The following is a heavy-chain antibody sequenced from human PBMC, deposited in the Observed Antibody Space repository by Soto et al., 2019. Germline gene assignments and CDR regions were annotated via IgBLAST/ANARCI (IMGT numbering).Heavy chain of an antibody. CDR2: ISGSGDDT. V-gene: IGHV3-23*01. CDR3: ANPIPKTGTTFGF. Sequence: GGSLRLSCVASGFTFSNFAMAWVRQAPGEGLEWVSAISGSGDDTFYADSMKGRFTISRDNSKDTLYLQINSLRAEDTAVYYCANPIPKTGTTFGFWGQGPLVTVSS. J-gene: IGHJ4*02. D-gene: IGHD1-1*01. CDR1: GFTFSNFA.